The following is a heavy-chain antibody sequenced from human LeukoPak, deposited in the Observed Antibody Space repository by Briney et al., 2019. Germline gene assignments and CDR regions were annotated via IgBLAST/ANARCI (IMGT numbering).Heavy chain of an antibody. Sequence: SVKVSCKASGGTFSSYAISWVRQAPGQGLEWMGGIIPSFGTANYAQKFQGRVTITADESTSTAYMELSSLGSEDTAVYYCATCEGGGKYDYVWGTFDYWGQGTLVTVSS. J-gene: IGHJ4*02. D-gene: IGHD3-16*01. CDR3: ATCEGGGKYDYVWGTFDY. V-gene: IGHV1-69*01. CDR1: GGTFSSYA. CDR2: IIPSFGTA.